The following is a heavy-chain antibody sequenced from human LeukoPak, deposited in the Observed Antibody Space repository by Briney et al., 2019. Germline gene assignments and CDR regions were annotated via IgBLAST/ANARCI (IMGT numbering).Heavy chain of an antibody. J-gene: IGHJ6*03. D-gene: IGHD3-9*01. V-gene: IGHV3-7*01. Sequence: GGSLRLSCAASGFTFSSYWMSWVRQAPGKGLEWVAKINQDGSEKYYGDSVKGRFTISRDNAKNSLYLQMNSLRAEDTAVYYCARDPLTLYDYYMDVWGKGTTVTVSS. CDR2: INQDGSEK. CDR1: GFTFSSYW. CDR3: ARDPLTLYDYYMDV.